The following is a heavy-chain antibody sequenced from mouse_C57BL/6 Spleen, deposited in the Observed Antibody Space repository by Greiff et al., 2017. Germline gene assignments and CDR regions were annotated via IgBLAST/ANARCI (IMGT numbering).Heavy chain of an antibody. Sequence: QVQLQQSGAELARPGASVKLSCKASGYTFTSYGISWVKQRPGQGLEWIGAIYPRSGNTYYNEKFKGKATLTADKSSSTAYMELRSLTSEDSAVYFCARSDYWGQGTTLTVSS. J-gene: IGHJ2*01. CDR3: ARSDY. CDR2: IYPRSGNT. CDR1: GYTFTSYG. V-gene: IGHV1-81*01.